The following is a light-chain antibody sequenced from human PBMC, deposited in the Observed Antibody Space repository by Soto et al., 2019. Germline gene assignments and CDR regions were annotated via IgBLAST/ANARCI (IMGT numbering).Light chain of an antibody. CDR1: SSDVGGYNY. V-gene: IGLV2-8*01. CDR3: SSYAGSNHYV. J-gene: IGLJ1*01. CDR2: EVS. Sequence: ALTQPPSASGSPGQSVTISCTGTSSDVGGYNYVSWYQQHPGKAPKLMIYEVSKRPSGVPDRFSGSKSGNTASLTVSGLQAEDEADYYCSSYAGSNHYVFGTGTKLTVL.